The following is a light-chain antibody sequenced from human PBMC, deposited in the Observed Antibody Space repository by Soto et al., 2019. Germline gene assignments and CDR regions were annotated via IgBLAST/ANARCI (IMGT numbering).Light chain of an antibody. CDR2: SAF. CDR1: QTVIGNY. CDR3: QQYGSSPLT. J-gene: IGKJ1*01. V-gene: IGKV3-20*01. Sequence: EIVLTQSPGTLSLSPGERATLSCRASQTVIGNYLAWYQQKPGQAPRLLIYSAFNRATGIPDRFSGGGSGTDFTITISRLEPEDFAVYYCQQYGSSPLTFGPGTKVDIK.